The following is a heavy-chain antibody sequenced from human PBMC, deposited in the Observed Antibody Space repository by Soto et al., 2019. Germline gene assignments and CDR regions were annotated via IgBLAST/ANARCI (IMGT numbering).Heavy chain of an antibody. D-gene: IGHD2-15*01. CDR3: ARDINFSGGVCPSFFDS. V-gene: IGHV3-7*03. J-gene: IGHJ4*02. CDR2: IKEDGSEK. Sequence: PRGSLRLSCAASGFTFRSYWMSWVRQAPGKGLEWVGKIKEDGSEKYYVDSVKGRLTISRNNAKNSLHLQMNSLRAEDTAVYYCARDINFSGGVCPSFFDSWGQGTLVTVSS. CDR1: GFTFRSYW.